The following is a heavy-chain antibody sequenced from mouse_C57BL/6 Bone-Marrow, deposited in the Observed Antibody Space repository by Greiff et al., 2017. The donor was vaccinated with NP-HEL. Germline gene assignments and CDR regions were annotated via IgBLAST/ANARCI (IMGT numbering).Heavy chain of an antibody. CDR3: ARRGTGTWFAY. CDR2: IYPGDGDT. J-gene: IGHJ3*01. D-gene: IGHD4-1*01. Sequence: QVQLKQSGPELVKPGASVKISCKASGYAFSSSWMNWVKQRPGQGLEWIGRIYPGDGDTNYNGKFKGKATLTADKSSSTAYMQLSSLTSEDSAVYFCARRGTGTWFAYWGQGTLVTVSA. V-gene: IGHV1-82*01. CDR1: GYAFSSSW.